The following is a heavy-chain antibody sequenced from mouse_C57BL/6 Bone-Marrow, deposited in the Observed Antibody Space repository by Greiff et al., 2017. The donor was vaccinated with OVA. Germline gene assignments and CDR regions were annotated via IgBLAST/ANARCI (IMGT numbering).Heavy chain of an antibody. Sequence: VQLQQSGAELVRPGASVKLSCKASGYTFTSYGISWVKQSTGQGLEWIGEINPRSGNTYYNEKFKGKATLTADKSSSTAYMELRSLTSEDSAVYFCFLLLRSFAYWGQGTLVTVSA. CDR1: GYTFTSYG. CDR2: INPRSGNT. V-gene: IGHV1-81*01. D-gene: IGHD1-1*01. CDR3: FLLLRSFAY. J-gene: IGHJ3*01.